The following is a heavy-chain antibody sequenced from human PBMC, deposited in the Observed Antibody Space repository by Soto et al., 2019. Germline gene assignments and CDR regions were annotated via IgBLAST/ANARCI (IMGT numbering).Heavy chain of an antibody. CDR2: IIPIFGTA. D-gene: IGHD3-22*01. J-gene: IGHJ4*02. Sequence: AASVKVSCKASGGTFSSYAISWVRQAPGQGLEWMGGIIPIFGTANYAQKFQGRVTITADESTSTAYMELSSLRSEDTAVYYCARGGRDYYDSSGYFDYWGQGTLVTVSS. CDR1: GGTFSSYA. CDR3: ARGGRDYYDSSGYFDY. V-gene: IGHV1-69*13.